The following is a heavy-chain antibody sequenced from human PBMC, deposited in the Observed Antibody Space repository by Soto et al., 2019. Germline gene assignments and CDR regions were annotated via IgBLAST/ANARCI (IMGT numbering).Heavy chain of an antibody. CDR3: AREYSSSSRGGDWFDP. D-gene: IGHD6-6*01. V-gene: IGHV1-2*04. CDR2: INPNSGGT. J-gene: IGHJ5*02. Sequence: QVQLVQSGAEVKKPGASVKVSCKASGYTFTGYYMHWVRQAPGQGLEWMGWINPNSGGTNYAQKFQGWVTMTRDTFISTAYMELSRLRSDDTAVYYCAREYSSSSRGGDWFDPWGQGTLVTVSS. CDR1: GYTFTGYY.